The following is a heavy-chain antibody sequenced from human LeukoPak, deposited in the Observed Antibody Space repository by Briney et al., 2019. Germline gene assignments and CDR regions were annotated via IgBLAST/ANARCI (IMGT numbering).Heavy chain of an antibody. V-gene: IGHV6-1*01. CDR3: ARGNGYPFDY. CDR2: TYYRSKWYN. Sequence: SQTLSLTCAISGDSLSSNSATWNWVRQSPSRGLEWLGRTYYRSKWYNDYAVSVKGRVTINPDASKKQFSLQLNSVTPEDTAMYYCARGNGYPFDYWGQGTLVTVSS. CDR1: GDSLSSNSAT. J-gene: IGHJ4*02. D-gene: IGHD3-16*01.